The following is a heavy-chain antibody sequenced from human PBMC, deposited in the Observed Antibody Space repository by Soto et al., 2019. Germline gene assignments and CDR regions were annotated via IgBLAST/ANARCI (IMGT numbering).Heavy chain of an antibody. J-gene: IGHJ4*02. CDR3: ARSRFPGHFDY. Sequence: LSLTCTVSSGSIINYYWSWIRQPPGKGLEWIGFIYYSGSTNYNPSLKSRVTISVDTSKNQFSLKLSSVTAADTAVYYCARSRFPGHFDYWGQGTLVTVSS. CDR1: SGSIINYY. CDR2: IYYSGST. V-gene: IGHV4-59*01. D-gene: IGHD3-10*01.